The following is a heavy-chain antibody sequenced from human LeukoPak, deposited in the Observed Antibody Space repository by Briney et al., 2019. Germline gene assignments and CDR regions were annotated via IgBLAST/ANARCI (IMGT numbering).Heavy chain of an antibody. Sequence: GSLRLSCAASGFTFSSYGMHWIRQPPGKGLEWVGEINHTGNTNYSPSLKSRVTISVDTSKNQFSLKLSSVTVADTAVYFCARYASSTSFSPFDYWSQGTLVTVSS. V-gene: IGHV4-34*01. CDR2: INHTGNT. CDR1: GFTFSSYG. CDR3: ARYASSTSFSPFDY. D-gene: IGHD3-16*01. J-gene: IGHJ4*02.